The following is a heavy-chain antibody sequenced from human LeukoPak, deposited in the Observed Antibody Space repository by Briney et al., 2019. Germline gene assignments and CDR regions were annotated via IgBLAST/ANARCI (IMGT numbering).Heavy chain of an antibody. CDR2: IKKDGSET. V-gene: IGHV3-7*01. Sequence: PEGSLRLSCAASGFTFSSSWMSWVRQAPGKGLEWVANIKKDGSETNYVDSVKGRFTISRDNAKNSLYLQMNSLRAEDTAVYYCARPRVPDSWGQGTLVTVSS. CDR1: GFTFSSSW. J-gene: IGHJ4*02. CDR3: ARPRVPDS.